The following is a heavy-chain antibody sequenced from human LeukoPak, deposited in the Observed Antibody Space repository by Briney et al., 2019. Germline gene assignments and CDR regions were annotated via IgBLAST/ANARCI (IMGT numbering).Heavy chain of an antibody. J-gene: IGHJ5*02. V-gene: IGHV4-4*09. CDR2: IYTSGST. D-gene: IGHD5-18*01. CDR3: ARHRYSLNWFDP. Sequence: PSETLSLTCTVSGGSISSYYWSWIRQPPGKGLEWIGYIYTSGSTNYNPSLKSRVTISVDTSKNQFSLKLSSVTAADTAVYYCARHRYSLNWFDPWGQGTLVTVSS. CDR1: GGSISSYY.